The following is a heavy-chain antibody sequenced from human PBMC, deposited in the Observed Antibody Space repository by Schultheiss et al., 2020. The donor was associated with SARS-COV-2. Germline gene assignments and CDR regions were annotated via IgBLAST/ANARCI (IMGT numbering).Heavy chain of an antibody. CDR3: ARGRNNVLRFLEWRPSPSYYFDY. Sequence: SQTLSLTCAVYGGSFRGYYWSWIRQPPGKGLEWIGEINHSGSTNYNPSLKSRVTISVDTSKNQFSLKLSSVTAADTAVYYCARGRNNVLRFLEWRPSPSYYFDYWGQGTLVTVSS. CDR2: INHSGST. V-gene: IGHV4-34*01. J-gene: IGHJ4*02. D-gene: IGHD3-3*01. CDR1: GGSFRGYY.